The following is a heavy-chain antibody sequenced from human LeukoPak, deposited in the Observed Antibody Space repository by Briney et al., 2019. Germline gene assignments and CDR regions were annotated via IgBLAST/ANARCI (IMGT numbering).Heavy chain of an antibody. Sequence: SETLSLTCAVYGGSLSGYWWSWIRQPPGKGLEWIGYIFYSGSTNYNPSLKSRVTISVDTSKNQFSLKLNSVTAADTAVYYCARDRGSLYYFDYWGQGTLVTVSS. J-gene: IGHJ4*02. CDR3: ARDRGSLYYFDY. CDR2: IFYSGST. CDR1: GGSLSGYW. D-gene: IGHD3-10*01. V-gene: IGHV4-59*01.